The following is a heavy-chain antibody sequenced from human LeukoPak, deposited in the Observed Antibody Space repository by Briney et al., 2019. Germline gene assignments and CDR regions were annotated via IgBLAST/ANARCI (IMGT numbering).Heavy chain of an antibody. CDR1: GGSISSSSYY. V-gene: IGHV4-39*01. D-gene: IGHD1-26*01. Sequence: SETLSLTCTVSGGSISSSSYYWSWIRQPPGKGLEWIGEINHSGSTNYNASLQSRVTISIDTSKNQFSLRLSSVTAADTAMYYCAKSGGYGLIDYWGQGTLVTVSS. J-gene: IGHJ4*02. CDR2: INHSGST. CDR3: AKSGGYGLIDY.